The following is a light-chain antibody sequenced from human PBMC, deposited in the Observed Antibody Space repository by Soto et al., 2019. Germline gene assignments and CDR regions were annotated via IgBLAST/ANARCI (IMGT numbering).Light chain of an antibody. V-gene: IGKV3-15*01. Sequence: RVMTQSLSTLSVSPGKRATLYCRASQSVGSNLAWYRQKPGQAPRLFIYGGSTRATGIPARFIGGGSGTEFTLTISSLQSDDFAVYYCQQYKNGWAFGQGTKVDIK. CDR2: GGS. CDR1: QSVGSN. J-gene: IGKJ1*01. CDR3: QQYKNGWA.